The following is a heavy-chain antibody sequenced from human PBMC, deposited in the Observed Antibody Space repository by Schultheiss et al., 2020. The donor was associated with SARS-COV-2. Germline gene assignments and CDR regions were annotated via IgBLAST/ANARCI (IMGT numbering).Heavy chain of an antibody. J-gene: IGHJ4*02. CDR1: GGSISSYY. V-gene: IGHV4-4*07. Sequence: SETLSLTCTVSGGSISSYYWSWIRQPPGKGLEWIGRIYTSGSTNYNPSLKSRVTMSVDTSKNQFSLKLSSVTAADTAVYYCARERGVGAAAGTGEPFDYWGQGTLVTVSS. CDR3: ARERGVGAAAGTGEPFDY. D-gene: IGHD6-13*01. CDR2: IYTSGST.